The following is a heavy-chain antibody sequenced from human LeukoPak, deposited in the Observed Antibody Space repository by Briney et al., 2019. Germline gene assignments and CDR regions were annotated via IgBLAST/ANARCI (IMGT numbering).Heavy chain of an antibody. D-gene: IGHD1-26*01. CDR1: GYTITGYY. Sequence: GASVKVSCKASGYTITGYYIHWVRQAPGQGLEWMGWINPNSGDTNYAQKFQGRVTMTRDTSINTAFMELSRLKSDDTAVYYCAREGYGGGQDFDVWGQGTMVTVSS. CDR2: INPNSGDT. J-gene: IGHJ3*01. CDR3: AREGYGGGQDFDV. V-gene: IGHV1-2*02.